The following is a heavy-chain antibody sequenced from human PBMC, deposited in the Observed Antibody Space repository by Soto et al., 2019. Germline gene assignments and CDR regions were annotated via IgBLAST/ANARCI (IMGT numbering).Heavy chain of an antibody. CDR1: GYSFSNFW. Sequence: GESLKISCKGSGYSFSNFWIGWVRQMPGKGLEWMGIIYPGDSDTRYNPSFQGQVTISTDNSINTAYLQWNSLKASDTAIYYCASNKNWNYYYGMDVWGQGTTVTVSS. V-gene: IGHV5-51*01. J-gene: IGHJ6*02. CDR3: ASNKNWNYYYGMDV. CDR2: IYPGDSDT. D-gene: IGHD1-1*01.